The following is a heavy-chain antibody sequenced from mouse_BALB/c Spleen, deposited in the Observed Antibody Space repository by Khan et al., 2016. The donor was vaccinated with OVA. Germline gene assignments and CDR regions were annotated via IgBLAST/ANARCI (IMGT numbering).Heavy chain of an antibody. CDR3: ARSATYYYTVDY. V-gene: IGHV1S136*01. CDR1: GYTFIDYV. Sequence: VQLQQPGPELVKPGASVMMSCKASGYTFIDYVIHWVRQKPGQGLEWIGYIYPYNDDTESNEKFQGKATLTLDKSSTTAYMDLSNLTTADSAVYYCARSATYYYTVDYWGQGTSVTVSP. D-gene: IGHD1-1*01. CDR2: IYPYNDDT. J-gene: IGHJ4*01.